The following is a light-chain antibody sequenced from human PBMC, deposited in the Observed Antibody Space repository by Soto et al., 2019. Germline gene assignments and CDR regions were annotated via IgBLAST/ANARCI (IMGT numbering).Light chain of an antibody. CDR1: QTVSSSY. CDR3: QHYGGTPLT. V-gene: IGKV3-20*01. CDR2: ATS. J-gene: IGKJ4*01. Sequence: EIVLTQSPDTLSLSPGESATLFCGASQTVSSSYLAWYQQKPGQAPRLLMSATSKRATGIPDRFSGSGSGTEFTLTISGLEAEDFEVFYCQHYGGTPLTLGGGTKVDIK.